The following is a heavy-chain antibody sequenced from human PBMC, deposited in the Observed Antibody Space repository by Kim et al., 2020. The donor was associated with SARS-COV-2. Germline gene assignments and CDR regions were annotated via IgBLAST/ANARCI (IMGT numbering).Heavy chain of an antibody. V-gene: IGHV3-21*01. CDR3: ARGSRYYGSGSYLPDY. Sequence: GGSLRLSCAASGFTFSSYSMNWVRQAPGKGLEWVSSISSSSSYIYYAESVKGRFTISRDNAKNSLYLQMNSLRAEDTAVYYCARGSRYYGSGSYLPDYWGQGTLVTVSS. CDR1: GFTFSSYS. D-gene: IGHD3-10*01. J-gene: IGHJ4*02. CDR2: ISSSSSYI.